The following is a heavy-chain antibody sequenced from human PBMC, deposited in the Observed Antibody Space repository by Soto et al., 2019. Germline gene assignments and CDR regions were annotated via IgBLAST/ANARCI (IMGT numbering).Heavy chain of an antibody. CDR2: IYYLGST. Sequence: PSETLSLTCTVSRASIRSSRYYWGWFLQPPGKGLEWIGSIYYLGSTYYIPSLKSRVTISVDTSKNQFSLKLSYVTAADTAVYYCARHLHLPTGYCTSTSYYHFNYWAQASLVIVS. V-gene: IGHV4-39*01. J-gene: IGHJ4*02. CDR1: RASIRSSRYY. D-gene: IGHD2-2*01. CDR3: ARHLHLPTGYCTSTSYYHFNY.